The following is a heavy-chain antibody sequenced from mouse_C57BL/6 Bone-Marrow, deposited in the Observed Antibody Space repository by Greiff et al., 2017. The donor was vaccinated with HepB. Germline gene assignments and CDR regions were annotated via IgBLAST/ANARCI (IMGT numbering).Heavy chain of an antibody. V-gene: IGHV14-4*01. CDR2: IDPENGDT. J-gene: IGHJ2*01. D-gene: IGHD2-12*01. Sequence: EVKLMESGAELVRPGASVKLSCTASGFNIKDDYMHWVKQRPEQGLEWIGWIDPENGDTEYASKFQGKATITADTSSNTAYLQLSSLTSEDTAVYYCTTEAFFTHFDYWGQGTTLTVSS. CDR1: GFNIKDDY. CDR3: TTEAFFTHFDY.